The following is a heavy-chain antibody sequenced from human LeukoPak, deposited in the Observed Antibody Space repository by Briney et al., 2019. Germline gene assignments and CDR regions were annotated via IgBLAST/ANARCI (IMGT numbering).Heavy chain of an antibody. CDR2: ISGSGGST. CDR3: AKGGGYAVTSQNDY. CDR1: GFTFSSYA. D-gene: IGHD4-17*01. Sequence: GGSLRLSCAASGFTFSSYAMSWVRQAPGKGLEWVSAISGSGGSTYYADSVKGRFTISRDNSKNTLYLQMNSLRAEDTAVYYRAKGGGYAVTSQNDYWGQGTLVTVSS. J-gene: IGHJ4*02. V-gene: IGHV3-23*01.